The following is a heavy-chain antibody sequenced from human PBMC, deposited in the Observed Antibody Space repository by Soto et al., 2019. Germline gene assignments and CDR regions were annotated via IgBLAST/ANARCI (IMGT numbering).Heavy chain of an antibody. CDR2: IYHSGST. CDR3: ARSPRSIAAGGIDY. V-gene: IGHV4-4*02. D-gene: IGHD6-13*01. Sequence: QVQLQESGPGLVKPSGTRSLTCAVTGGYISTSNLWTWVRQPPGKGLEWIGEIYHSGSTNYNPSLKSRVTISVDKSKNQFSLKLNSVTAADTAVYYCARSPRSIAAGGIDYWGQGFLVTVSS. J-gene: IGHJ4*02. CDR1: GGYISTSNL.